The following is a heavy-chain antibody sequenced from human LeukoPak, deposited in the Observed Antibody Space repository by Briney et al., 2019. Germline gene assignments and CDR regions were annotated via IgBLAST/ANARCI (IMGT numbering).Heavy chain of an antibody. CDR2: INAGNGNT. D-gene: IGHD2-2*01. V-gene: IGHV1-3*01. CDR1: GYTFTSYA. CDR3: ALGGYCSSTSCYVGWFDP. Sequence: ASVKVSCKASGYTFTSYAMHWVRQAPGQRLEWMGWINAGNGNTKYSQKFQGRVTITRDTSASTAYMELSSLRSEDTAVYYCALGGYCSSTSCYVGWFDPWGQGTLVTVSS. J-gene: IGHJ5*02.